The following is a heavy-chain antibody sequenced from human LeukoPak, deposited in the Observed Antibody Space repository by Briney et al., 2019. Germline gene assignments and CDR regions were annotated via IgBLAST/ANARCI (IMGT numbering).Heavy chain of an antibody. CDR3: AKLPLRDAYDY. V-gene: IGHV3-23*01. CDR1: GFTFSSYA. D-gene: IGHD5-24*01. CDR2: INGVGTNT. J-gene: IGHJ4*02. Sequence: PGGSLRLSCAASGFTFSSYAMHWVRQAPGKGLEWISAINGVGTNTYYADSVKGRFTISRDNSESTLFLQMNSLRAEDTALYYCAKLPLRDAYDYWGQGTLVTVSS.